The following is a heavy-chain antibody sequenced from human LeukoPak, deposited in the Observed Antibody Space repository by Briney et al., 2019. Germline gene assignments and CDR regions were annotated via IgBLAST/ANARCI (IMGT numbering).Heavy chain of an antibody. V-gene: IGHV3-23*01. CDR2: IGGSGSTT. D-gene: IGHD6-13*01. Sequence: GGSLRLSCAASGFTFSIYAMSRVRQAPGKGPEWVSGIGGSGSTTYFSGSVRGRFTISRDNSKNTLSLQMNSLRAEDTAVYYCAKGGGIAAPGGDFDYWGQGTLVTVSS. CDR3: AKGGGIAAPGGDFDY. J-gene: IGHJ4*02. CDR1: GFTFSIYA.